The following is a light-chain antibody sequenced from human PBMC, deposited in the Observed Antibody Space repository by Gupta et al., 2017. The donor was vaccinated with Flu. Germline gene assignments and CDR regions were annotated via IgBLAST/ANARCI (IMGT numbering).Light chain of an antibody. CDR2: KAS. J-gene: IGKJ1*01. CDR1: QGISSS. CDR3: QQYNNYPWT. Sequence: PSTLSASVGDRVTITCRASQGISSSLAWYQQKSGKAPKLLIYKASSLESGVPSRFSGSGSGTEFTLTISSLQPDDFATYYCQQYNNYPWTFGQGTKVEIK. V-gene: IGKV1-5*03.